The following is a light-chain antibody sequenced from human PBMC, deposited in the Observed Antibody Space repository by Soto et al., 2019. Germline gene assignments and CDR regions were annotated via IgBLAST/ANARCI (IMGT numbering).Light chain of an antibody. V-gene: IGKV1-5*01. Sequence: IQLTQSPSSLSASVGNRVTITCRASQGISNWLAWYQQKPGKAPNLLIYDASSLQSGVPSRFSGSGSGTEFTLTISSLQPGDFATYYCQQYNSYSTFGQGTKVDNK. CDR3: QQYNSYST. CDR1: QGISNW. J-gene: IGKJ1*01. CDR2: DAS.